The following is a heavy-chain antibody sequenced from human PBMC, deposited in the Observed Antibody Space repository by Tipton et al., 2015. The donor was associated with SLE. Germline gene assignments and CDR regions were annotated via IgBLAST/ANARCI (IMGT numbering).Heavy chain of an antibody. CDR1: GGSISSHY. J-gene: IGHJ4*02. D-gene: IGHD3-10*01. CDR2: IYYRGNT. V-gene: IGHV4-59*11. Sequence: TLSLTCTVSGGSISSHYWSWFRQPPGKGLEWIGYIYYRGNTKYNPSLQSRVTISLDTSRTQFSLRLSSVTAADTAVYYCVRARRGSGAYRVYYYDYWGQGTLVTVSS. CDR3: VRARRGSGAYRVYYYDY.